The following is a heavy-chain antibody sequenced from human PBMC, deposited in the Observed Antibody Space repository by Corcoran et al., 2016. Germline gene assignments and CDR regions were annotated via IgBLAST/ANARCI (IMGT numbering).Heavy chain of an antibody. V-gene: IGHV3-74*03. CDR1: EFTFRTYW. CDR3: ARGGSYDDSSGSFDD. D-gene: IGHD3-22*01. CDR2: INADGSST. J-gene: IGHJ4*02. Sequence: EVQLVESGGGLVQPGGSLRLSCVASEFTFRTYWMHWVRQVPGKGLVWVSRINADGSSTTYAGSVKGRFIISRDNSKNTLYLHMNSLRAEDTAVYYCARGGSYDDSSGSFDDWGPGALVSVSS.